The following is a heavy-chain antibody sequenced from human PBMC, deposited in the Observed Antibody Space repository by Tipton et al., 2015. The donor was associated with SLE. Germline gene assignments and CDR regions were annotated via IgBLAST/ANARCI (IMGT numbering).Heavy chain of an antibody. Sequence: QLVQSGAEVKKPGESLRISCKGSGYSFTSYWISWVRQMPGKGLEWMGRIDPSDSYTNYSPSFQGQVTISVDTSKNQFSLKLSSVTAADTTVYYCARLDFDYGDREGAFDIWGQGTMVTVSS. J-gene: IGHJ3*02. V-gene: IGHV5-10-1*04. CDR1: GYSFTSYW. CDR2: IDPSDSYT. CDR3: ARLDFDYGDREGAFDI. D-gene: IGHD4-17*01.